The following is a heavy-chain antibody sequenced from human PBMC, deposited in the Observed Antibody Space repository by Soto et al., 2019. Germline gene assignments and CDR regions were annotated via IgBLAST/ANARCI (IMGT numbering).Heavy chain of an antibody. CDR1: GFSLRNTEMA. J-gene: IGHJ4*02. CDR2: IYGDDEK. D-gene: IGHD2-21*02. CDR3: VHLRTGDCSFDFDS. V-gene: IGHV2-5*02. Sequence: QITLKESGPTLVKPTQTLTLTCSFSGFSLRNTEMAVGWIRQPPGKALEWLTLIYGDDEKRYNPSLKSRITITKDTPKNQVVLTMTNMDTVDTGTYYCVHLRTGDCSFDFDSWGQGTLVTVSS.